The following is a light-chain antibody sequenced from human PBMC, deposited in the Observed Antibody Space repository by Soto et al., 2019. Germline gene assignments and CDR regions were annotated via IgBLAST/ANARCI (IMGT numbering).Light chain of an antibody. CDR3: TSYTGSSTLYV. J-gene: IGLJ1*01. CDR2: EVS. V-gene: IGLV2-14*01. CDR1: SSDVGGYNY. Sequence: QSALTQPASVSGPPGQSITISCTGTSSDVGGYNYVSWYQQHPGKAPKLMIYEVSNRPSGVSNRFSGSKSGNTASLTISGLQAEDEDDYYCTSYTGSSTLYVFGTGTKLTVL.